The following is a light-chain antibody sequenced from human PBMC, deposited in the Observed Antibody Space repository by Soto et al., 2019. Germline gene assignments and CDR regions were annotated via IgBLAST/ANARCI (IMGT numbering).Light chain of an antibody. J-gene: IGKJ1*01. CDR1: QSVSSSY. V-gene: IGKV3-20*01. Sequence: EIVLTQSPGTLSLSPGERATLSCRASQSVSSSYLAWYQQKPGQAPRLLIYGASSRATGIPDRFSGSGSGTDFTLTIIRLEPEDFAVYYCQPYGSSSWTFGQGTKVEIK. CDR3: QPYGSSSWT. CDR2: GAS.